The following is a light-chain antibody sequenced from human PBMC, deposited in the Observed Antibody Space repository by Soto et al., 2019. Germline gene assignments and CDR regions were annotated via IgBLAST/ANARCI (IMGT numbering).Light chain of an antibody. CDR1: SSNIGAGFD. CDR2: AST. Sequence: QSVLTQPPSVSGAPEQRVTLSGSGNSSNIGAGFDVHWYQQFPGAAPKLLIYASTNRPSGDPDRFSGSKSDTYASLAITGLQIDDEADYYCCSFGENTFFVFGSGAKV. CDR3: CSFGENTFFV. V-gene: IGLV1-40*01. J-gene: IGLJ1*01.